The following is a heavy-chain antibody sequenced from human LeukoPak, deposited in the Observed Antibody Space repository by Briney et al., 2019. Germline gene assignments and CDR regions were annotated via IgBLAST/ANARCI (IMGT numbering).Heavy chain of an antibody. V-gene: IGHV3-48*03. Sequence: HPGGSLRLSCAASGFTFSSYEMNWVRQALGKGLEWVSYISSSGSTIYYADSVKGRFTISRDNAKNSLYLQMNSLRAEDTAVYYCARDDALLWFDYWGQGTLVTVSS. CDR3: ARDDALLWFDY. J-gene: IGHJ4*02. CDR2: ISSSGSTI. D-gene: IGHD3-10*01. CDR1: GFTFSSYE.